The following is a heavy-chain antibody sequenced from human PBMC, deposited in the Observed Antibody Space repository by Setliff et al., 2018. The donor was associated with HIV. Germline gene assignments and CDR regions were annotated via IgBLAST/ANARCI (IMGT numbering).Heavy chain of an antibody. CDR2: IYMTGGT. CDR1: GGSVNTYY. V-gene: IGHV4-4*07. Sequence: SETLSLTCTVSGGSVNTYYWTWIRQPAGRGLEWIGRIYMTGGTSSNPSLRGRVIMSLDTSKTQSSLKLSSVTAADTAVYYCAAKSRIVTTTLNWFDPWGQGTLVTVSS. D-gene: IGHD5-12*01. J-gene: IGHJ5*02. CDR3: AAKSRIVTTTLNWFDP.